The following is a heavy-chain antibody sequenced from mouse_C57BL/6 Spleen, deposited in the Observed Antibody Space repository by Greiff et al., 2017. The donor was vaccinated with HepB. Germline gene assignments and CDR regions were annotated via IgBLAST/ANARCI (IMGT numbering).Heavy chain of an antibody. CDR3: AREYYGSSYC. D-gene: IGHD1-1*01. V-gene: IGHV1-82*01. J-gene: IGHJ2*01. CDR1: GYAFSSSW. Sequence: LEESGPELVKPGASVKISCKASGYAFSSSWMNWVKQRPGKGLEWIGRIYPGDGDTNYNGKFKGKATLTADKSSSTAYMQLSSLTSEDSAVYFCAREYYGSSYCWGQGTTLTVSS. CDR2: IYPGDGDT.